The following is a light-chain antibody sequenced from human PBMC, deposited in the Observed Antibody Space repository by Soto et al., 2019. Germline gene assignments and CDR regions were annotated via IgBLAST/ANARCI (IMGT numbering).Light chain of an antibody. V-gene: IGKV3-20*01. Sequence: EIVLTQSPGTLSLSPGEGATLSCRASQTISSFLAWYQQKRGQAPRLLIHGASNRATGIPDRFSGSRSGTDFTLTITRLEPEDFAVYYCQQYGGSPRTLGQGTKVEVK. J-gene: IGKJ1*01. CDR2: GAS. CDR3: QQYGGSPRT. CDR1: QTISSF.